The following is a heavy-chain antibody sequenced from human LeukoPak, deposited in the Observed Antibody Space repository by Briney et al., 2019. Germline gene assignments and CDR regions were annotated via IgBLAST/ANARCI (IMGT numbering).Heavy chain of an antibody. V-gene: IGHV3-23*01. CDR1: GFSFSNYA. D-gene: IGHD3-10*01. J-gene: IGHJ4*02. CDR3: AKPPFDYYGSEEGEK. CDR2: ISGSGGTT. Sequence: GGSLRLSCAASGFSFSNYAMSWVRQAPGKGLEWISGISGSGGTTYYADSVKGRFTISRDNSKNILYLQMTSLKVEDTALYYCAKPPFDYYGSEEGEKWGQGTQVTVSS.